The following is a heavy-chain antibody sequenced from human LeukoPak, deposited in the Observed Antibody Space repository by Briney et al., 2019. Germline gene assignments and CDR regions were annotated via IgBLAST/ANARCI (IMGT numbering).Heavy chain of an antibody. CDR2: ISSSSSYI. CDR1: GFTFSSYA. CDR3: ARYYYDSSGYSGGYPYYFDY. Sequence: PGGSLRLSCAASGFTFSSYAMSWVRQAPGKGLEWVSSISSSSSYIYYADSVKGRFTISRDNAKNSLYLQMNSLRAEDTAVYYCARYYYDSSGYSGGYPYYFDYWGQGTLVTVSS. D-gene: IGHD3-22*01. V-gene: IGHV3-21*01. J-gene: IGHJ4*02.